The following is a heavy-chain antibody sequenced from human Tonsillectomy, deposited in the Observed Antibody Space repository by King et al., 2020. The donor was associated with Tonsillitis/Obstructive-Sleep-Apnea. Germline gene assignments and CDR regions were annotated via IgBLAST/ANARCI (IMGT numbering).Heavy chain of an antibody. V-gene: IGHV3-30*04. CDR3: AQQWGIMIVVSPIFDY. Sequence: QLVQSGGGVVQPGRPLRLSCAASGFTFSTYAMHWVRQAPGKGLEWVALISYDGSKKHYADSVKGRFTISRDNSKSTLYLQMNRLRTEDTAVYYCAQQWGIMIVVSPIFDYWGQGTLVTVSS. D-gene: IGHD3-22*01. CDR1: GFTFSTYA. CDR2: ISYDGSKK. J-gene: IGHJ4*02.